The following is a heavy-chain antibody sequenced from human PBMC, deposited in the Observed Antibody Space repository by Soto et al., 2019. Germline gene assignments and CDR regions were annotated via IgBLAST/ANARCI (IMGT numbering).Heavy chain of an antibody. Sequence: EVQLVESGGVLVKPGGSLRLSCAGSGFTFSGYSMNWVRQAPGKGLEWVSSISTSSNNMYYADSVKGRFTMSRDKAKNSLYLQMNSLRVEDTAVYYCARDLASATGTFDYWGQGTRVTVSS. J-gene: IGHJ4*02. V-gene: IGHV3-21*01. D-gene: IGHD1-1*01. CDR1: GFTFSGYS. CDR2: ISTSSNNM. CDR3: ARDLASATGTFDY.